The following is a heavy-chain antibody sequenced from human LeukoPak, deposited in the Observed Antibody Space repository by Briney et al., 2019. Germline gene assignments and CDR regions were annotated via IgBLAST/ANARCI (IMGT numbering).Heavy chain of an antibody. J-gene: IGHJ6*03. CDR3: ASCDDSSGYSHYYYMDV. CDR2: IYYSGNT. Sequence: SETLSLTCTVSGGSISSYYWSWIRQPPGKGLEWIGYIYYSGNTNYNPSLKSRVTISVDTSKNQFSLKLSSVTAADTAVYYCASCDDSSGYSHYYYMDVWGKGTTVTVSS. CDR1: GGSISSYY. V-gene: IGHV4-59*01. D-gene: IGHD3-22*01.